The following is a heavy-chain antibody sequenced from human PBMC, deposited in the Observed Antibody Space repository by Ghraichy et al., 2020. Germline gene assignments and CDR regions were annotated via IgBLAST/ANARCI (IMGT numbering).Heavy chain of an antibody. V-gene: IGHV1-8*01. Sequence: ASVKVSCKASGYTFTSYDINWVRQATGQGLEWVGWMTPNSGNTGYAQKLQGRVTLTRDTSISTAYMELSSLRSEDTAVYYCVRSGDWGQGTLVTVSS. CDR3: VRSGD. CDR2: MTPNSGNT. D-gene: IGHD6-25*01. J-gene: IGHJ4*02. CDR1: GYTFTSYD.